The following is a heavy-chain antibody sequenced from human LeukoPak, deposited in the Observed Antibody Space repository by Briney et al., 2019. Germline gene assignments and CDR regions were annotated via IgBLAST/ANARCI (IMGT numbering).Heavy chain of an antibody. J-gene: IGHJ2*01. CDR2: IRLDEIES. CDR1: GFTFSNYC. CDR3: VKLVVVTATYWYFDV. D-gene: IGHD2-21*02. V-gene: IGHV3-7*01. Sequence: ARSLRLSCAASGFTFSNYCMGWVRQAPGKGLEWVANIRLDEIESCLADSETVRFTISRDNDENSLFLQMNSRRPDDAAVYFCVKLVVVTATYWYFDVWGRGTPITVSS.